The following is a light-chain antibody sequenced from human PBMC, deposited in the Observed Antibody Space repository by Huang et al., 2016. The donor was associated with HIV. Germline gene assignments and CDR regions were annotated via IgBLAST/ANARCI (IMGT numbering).Light chain of an antibody. CDR1: QSVLYSPNNKNY. CDR2: WAS. CDR3: QQYYSTRT. J-gene: IGKJ1*01. Sequence: DIVMTQSPDSLAVSLGERATINCKSSQSVLYSPNNKNYLAWYQQKPGQPPKLLIYWASTRESGVPDRFSGSGSGTDFTLTISSLRAEDVAVYYCQQYYSTRTFGQGTKVEIK. V-gene: IGKV4-1*01.